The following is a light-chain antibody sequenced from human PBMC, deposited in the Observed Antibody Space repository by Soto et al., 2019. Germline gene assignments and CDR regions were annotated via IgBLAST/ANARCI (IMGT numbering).Light chain of an antibody. Sequence: DIQLTQSPAFLSASVGDKVTITCRASQDISSYLAWYQQKPGKAPNLLVYSVATLQSGVPSRFSGSGSGTEFTLTISDLQPEDFAKYFCQQIKSYPVTFGGGTKVEIK. CDR3: QQIKSYPVT. J-gene: IGKJ4*01. V-gene: IGKV1-9*01. CDR2: SVA. CDR1: QDISSY.